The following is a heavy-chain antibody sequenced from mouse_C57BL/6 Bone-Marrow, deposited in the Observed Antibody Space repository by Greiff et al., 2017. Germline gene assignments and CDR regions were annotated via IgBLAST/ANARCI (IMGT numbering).Heavy chain of an antibody. Sequence: QVKLQQPGAELVKPGASVKLSCKASGYTFTSYWMHWVKQRPGQGLEWIGMIHPNSGSTNYNEKFKSKATLTVDKSSSTAYMQLSSLTSEDSAVYYCARPLYGNYVGFAYWGQGTLVTVSA. D-gene: IGHD2-1*01. J-gene: IGHJ3*01. CDR1: GYTFTSYW. CDR3: ARPLYGNYVGFAY. V-gene: IGHV1-64*01. CDR2: IHPNSGST.